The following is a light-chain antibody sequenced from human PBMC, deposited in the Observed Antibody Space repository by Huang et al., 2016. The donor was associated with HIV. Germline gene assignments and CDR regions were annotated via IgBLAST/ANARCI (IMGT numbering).Light chain of an antibody. CDR1: QGVDSN. J-gene: IGKJ4*01. Sequence: EIVMTQSPATLSVSPGERVTLSCRASQGVDSNVVWYQQKPGQAPRLLIYGASARATGIPARISGSESEKGFTLTISSLQSEDFAAYYCQQYNNWPLTFGGGTKVEIK. CDR2: GAS. V-gene: IGKV3-15*01. CDR3: QQYNNWPLT.